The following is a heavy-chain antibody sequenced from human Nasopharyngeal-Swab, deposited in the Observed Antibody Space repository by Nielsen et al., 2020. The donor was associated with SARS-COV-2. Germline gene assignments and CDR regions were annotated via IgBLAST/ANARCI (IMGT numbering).Heavy chain of an antibody. J-gene: IGHJ4*02. V-gene: IGHV3-9*01. CDR2: ISWNSGSI. D-gene: IGHD6-19*01. CDR1: GFTFDDYA. Sequence: SCAASGFTFDDYAMHWVRQAPGKGLEWVSGISWNSGSIGYADSVKGRFTISRDNAKNSLYLQMNSLRAEDTALYYCAKDLAVAGTGYWGQGTLVTVSS. CDR3: AKDLAVAGTGY.